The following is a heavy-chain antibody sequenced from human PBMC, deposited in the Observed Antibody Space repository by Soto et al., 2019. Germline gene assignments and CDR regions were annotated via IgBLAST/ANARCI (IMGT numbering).Heavy chain of an antibody. CDR3: AKDHSNNWYCCDY. CDR1: GFTFSSYA. CDR2: ISYDGSNK. V-gene: IGHV3-30-3*01. Sequence: GGSLRLSCAASGFTFSSYAMHWVRQAPGEGLEWVAVISYDGSNKYYADSVKGRFTISRDNSKSTLYLQMNSLRAEDTAVYYCAKDHSNNWYCCDYWGQGTLVTVSS. D-gene: IGHD6-13*01. J-gene: IGHJ4*02.